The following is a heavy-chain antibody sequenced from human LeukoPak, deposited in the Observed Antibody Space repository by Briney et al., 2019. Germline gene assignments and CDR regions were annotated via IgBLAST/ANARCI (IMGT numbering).Heavy chain of an antibody. D-gene: IGHD1-26*01. CDR1: GGSISSYY. V-gene: IGHV4-59*01. J-gene: IGHJ4*02. Sequence: SETLSLTCTVSGGSISSYYWSWIRQPPGKGLEWIGYIYYSGRTNYNPYLKSRVSISVDTSKNQFSLKLSSVTAADTAVYYCANSRSYYDVGYWGQGTLVTVSS. CDR2: IYYSGRT. CDR3: ANSRSYYDVGY.